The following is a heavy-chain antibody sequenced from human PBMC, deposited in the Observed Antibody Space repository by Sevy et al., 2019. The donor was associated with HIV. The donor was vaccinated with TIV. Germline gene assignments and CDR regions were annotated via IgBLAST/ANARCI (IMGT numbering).Heavy chain of an antibody. D-gene: IGHD2-8*01. J-gene: IGHJ3*02. V-gene: IGHV3-66*01. CDR3: ARAPNMGAFDI. Sequence: GGSLRLSCAASGFTVSTNYMTWVRQAPGKGLGWVSVIYSGGGTYYADSVKVRFTISRDNSKNTLYLQMNSLRAEDTAVYYCARAPNMGAFDIWGQGTMVTVSS. CDR2: IYSGGGT. CDR1: GFTVSTNY.